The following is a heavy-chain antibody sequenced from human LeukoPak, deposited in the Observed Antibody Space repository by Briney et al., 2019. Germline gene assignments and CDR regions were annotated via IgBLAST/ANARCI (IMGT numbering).Heavy chain of an antibody. CDR1: GYTFTSYG. D-gene: IGHD3-16*01. CDR3: AREACREMGVMWPRLGGQDCRYDY. CDR2: ITPFLGIA. J-gene: IGHJ4*02. V-gene: IGHV1-69*04. Sequence: ASVKVSCKASGYTFTSYGISWVRQAPGQGPEWMGRITPFLGIANYPQKFQGRVTITADESTTTAYMELSSLRSEDTAVYYCAREACREMGVMWPRLGGQDCRYDYWGQGTLVTVSS.